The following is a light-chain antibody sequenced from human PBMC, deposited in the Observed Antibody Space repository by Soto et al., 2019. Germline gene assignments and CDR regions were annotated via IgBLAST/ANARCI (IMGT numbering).Light chain of an antibody. J-gene: IGLJ2*01. CDR3: AAWDDSLSGPV. V-gene: IGLV1-47*01. CDR2: RND. Sequence: QSVLTQPPSTSGTPGQRVTISCSGSRSNIRSNYVYWYQQVPGTAPKLLIYRNDQRPSGVPDRFSGSKSGTSASLAISGLRSEDEADYYCAAWDDSLSGPVFGGGTKLTVL. CDR1: RSNIRSNY.